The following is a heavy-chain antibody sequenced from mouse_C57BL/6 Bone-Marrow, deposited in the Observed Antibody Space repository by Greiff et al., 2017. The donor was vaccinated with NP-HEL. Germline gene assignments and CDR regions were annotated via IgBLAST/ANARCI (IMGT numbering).Heavy chain of an antibody. CDR3: ARSNWADY. J-gene: IGHJ2*01. Sequence: PLQQPGAELVLPLSSLHLPFPSSPPPFPLSFLPFFPPLPFPVLYFILEIEPSDSYTNYNQKFKCKSTLTVDKSSSTAYMQLSSLTSEDSAVYYCARSNWADYWGQGTTLTVSS. V-gene: IGHV1-69*01. CDR1: PPPFPLSF. D-gene: IGHD4-1*01. CDR2: IEPSDSYT.